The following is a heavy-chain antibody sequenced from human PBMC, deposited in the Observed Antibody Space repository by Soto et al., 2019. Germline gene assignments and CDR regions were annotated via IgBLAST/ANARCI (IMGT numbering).Heavy chain of an antibody. J-gene: IGHJ3*02. CDR3: ARNIFRATAAFDI. D-gene: IGHD3-3*01. CDR2: IYYRGST. V-gene: IGHV4-31*03. CDR1: GGSIISGSYY. Sequence: SETLSLTCTVSGGSIISGSYYWIWIRQHPGKGLEWIGYIYYRGSTYYNPSLKSRISMSQDTSKNQFSLNLNSVTAADTALYYSARNIFRATAAFDIWGQCTMVTVAS.